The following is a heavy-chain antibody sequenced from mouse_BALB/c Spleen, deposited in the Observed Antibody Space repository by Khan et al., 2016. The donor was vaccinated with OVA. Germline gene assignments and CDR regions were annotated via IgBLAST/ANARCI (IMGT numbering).Heavy chain of an antibody. CDR1: GYTFSSYY. CDR3: TRSGYGNPFAY. J-gene: IGHJ3*01. D-gene: IGHD2-10*02. Sequence: QVQLQQSGAELVQPGSSVKLSCKASGYTFSSYYLYWVRQRPGQGLEWIGGINPNNGGPDFNEKFKTMATLTVDKSSRTASIHLTSLTSEDSAVYYCTRSGYGNPFAYWGQGTLVTVSP. V-gene: IGHV1S81*02. CDR2: INPNNGGP.